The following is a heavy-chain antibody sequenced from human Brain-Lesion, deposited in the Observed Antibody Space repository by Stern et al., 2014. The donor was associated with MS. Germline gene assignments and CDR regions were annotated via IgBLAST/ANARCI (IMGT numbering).Heavy chain of an antibody. CDR3: AKDGPALVTNWFDP. CDR2: IIPIFGSP. V-gene: IGHV1-69*06. D-gene: IGHD5-18*01. J-gene: IGHJ5*02. CDR1: GGTFGTYP. Sequence: QVQLVQSGPEVKKPGASVKVSCKASGGTFGTYPITWLRQAPGQGLEWMGRIIPIFGSPNYAQKFQGRVTITADRSTTTVYMKLGSLKSDDAAVYYCAKDGPALVTNWFDPWGRGTLVTVSS.